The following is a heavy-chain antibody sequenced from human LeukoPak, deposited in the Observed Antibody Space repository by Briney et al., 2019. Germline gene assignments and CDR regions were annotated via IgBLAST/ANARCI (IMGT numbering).Heavy chain of an antibody. CDR3: ARATQYCSSTSCYRGGSNFDY. V-gene: IGHV5-51*01. D-gene: IGHD2-2*01. CDR2: IYPGDSDT. CDR1: GYSFTSYW. Sequence: GESLKISCKGSGYSFTSYWIGYVRQMPGQGLGWMGIIYPGDSDTRYSPSFQGQITISVDKSISTAYLQRSSLKASDTAMYHCARATQYCSSTSCYRGGSNFDYWGQGTLVTVSS. J-gene: IGHJ4*02.